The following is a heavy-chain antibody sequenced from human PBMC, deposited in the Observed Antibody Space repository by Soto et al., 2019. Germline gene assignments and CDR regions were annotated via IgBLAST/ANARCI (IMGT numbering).Heavy chain of an antibody. CDR1: GFTFSDYA. Sequence: VQLVESGGGVVQPGRSLRLSCAASGFTFSDYAMHWVRQAPGKGLEWVAVVSHDGRNTHYADSVKGRFTISRDSSKNAVSLEMTSLRAEETAVYYCAKGGRQWLVTSDFNYWGQGALVTVSS. D-gene: IGHD6-19*01. CDR3: AKGGRQWLVTSDFNY. V-gene: IGHV3-30*18. J-gene: IGHJ4*02. CDR2: VSHDGRNT.